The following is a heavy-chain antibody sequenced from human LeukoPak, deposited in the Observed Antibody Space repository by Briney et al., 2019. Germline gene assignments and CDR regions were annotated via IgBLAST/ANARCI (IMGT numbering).Heavy chain of an antibody. D-gene: IGHD3-3*01. J-gene: IGHJ5*02. Sequence: GASVKVSCKASGGTFSSYALSWVRQAPGQGLEWTGGIIPIFGTTNYAQKFQGRVTITTDESTSTAYMELSSLTSEDTAVYYCARGVVSDNWFDPWGQGTLVTVSS. V-gene: IGHV1-69*05. CDR2: IIPIFGTT. CDR3: ARGVVSDNWFDP. CDR1: GGTFSSYA.